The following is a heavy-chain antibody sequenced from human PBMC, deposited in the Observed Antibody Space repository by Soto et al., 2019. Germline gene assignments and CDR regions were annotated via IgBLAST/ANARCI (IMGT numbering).Heavy chain of an antibody. CDR3: AKDQQGIAAAGTDFDY. CDR1: GFTFRHYA. CDR2: ISSNGGST. Sequence: GGSLRLSCAASGFTFRHYAMSWVRQAPGKGLKWVSVISSNGGSTYYADSVKGRFTVSRDNSKNTLYLQMNSLRAEDTAVYYCAKDQQGIAAAGTDFDYWGQGTLVTVSS. J-gene: IGHJ4*02. D-gene: IGHD6-13*01. V-gene: IGHV3-23*01.